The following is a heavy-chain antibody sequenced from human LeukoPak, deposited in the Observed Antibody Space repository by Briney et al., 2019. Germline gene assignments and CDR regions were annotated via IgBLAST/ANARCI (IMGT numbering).Heavy chain of an antibody. J-gene: IGHJ4*02. D-gene: IGHD6-6*01. CDR2: IYNSGST. CDR3: ARRLGSTSSGYDY. CDR1: GGSISGGSYY. V-gene: IGHV4-39*07. Sequence: SETLSLTCTVSGGSISGGSYYWGWIRQPPGKGLEWTGSIYNSGSTDYNPSLKSRVTISVDTSKNQFSLKLSSLTAADTAVYYCARRLGSTSSGYDYWGQGTLVTVSS.